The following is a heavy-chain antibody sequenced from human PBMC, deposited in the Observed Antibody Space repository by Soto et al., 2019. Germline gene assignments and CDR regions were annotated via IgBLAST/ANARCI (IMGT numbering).Heavy chain of an antibody. Sequence: GASVKVSCKSSGYSFTSYGISWVRQAPGQGLEWMGWISVFKGNTNYAQKFQERVTITTDTSTSTSYMELSSLSSEDTAVYFCAGASRPYYYDSSGYYDLDYWGQGTLVTVSS. CDR3: AGASRPYYYDSSGYYDLDY. J-gene: IGHJ4*02. CDR1: GYSFTSYG. CDR2: ISVFKGNT. D-gene: IGHD3-22*01. V-gene: IGHV1-18*01.